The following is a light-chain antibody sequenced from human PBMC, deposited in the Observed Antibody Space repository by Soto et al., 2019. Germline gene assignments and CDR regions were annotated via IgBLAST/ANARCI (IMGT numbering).Light chain of an antibody. Sequence: DIQMTQSPSSLSASVGDRVTITCRASQSISSYLNWYQQKPGKAPKLLIYAASSLQSGVPSRFSGRGSGTDFTLTISSLQPEDFATYDCQHSYSTLYTFGQGTKLEIK. V-gene: IGKV1-39*01. CDR2: AAS. CDR1: QSISSY. J-gene: IGKJ2*01. CDR3: QHSYSTLYT.